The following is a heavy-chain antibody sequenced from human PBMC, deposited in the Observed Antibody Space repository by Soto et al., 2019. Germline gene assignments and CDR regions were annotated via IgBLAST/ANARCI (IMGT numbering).Heavy chain of an antibody. Sequence: SETLSLTCTVSSGSITNINYHYLSWFRLPPGKGLEWIRYISDITYTNYNPSLKGRVSISVDTSKNQFSLTLTSVTAADTAVYYCARQGFGVLHGLVDVWGQGTTVT. J-gene: IGHJ6*02. CDR3: ARQGFGVLHGLVDV. V-gene: IGHV4-61*05. CDR1: SGSITNINYHY. D-gene: IGHD3-10*01. CDR2: ISDITYT.